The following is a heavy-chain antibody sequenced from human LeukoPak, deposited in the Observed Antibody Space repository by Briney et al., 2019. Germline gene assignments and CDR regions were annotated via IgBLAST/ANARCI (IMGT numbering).Heavy chain of an antibody. CDR3: XTGSGDFDH. D-gene: IGHD1-1*01. J-gene: IGHJ4*01. V-gene: IGHV4-4*07. Sequence: SETLSLTCTVSGASITSWYWSWLRQPAGKRLEWIGRVLNTGTTNYNPSLKSRVTMSLDTSKSQISLSMKSVTAADTAVYYCXTGSGDFDHWGHGTRVTISS. CDR1: GASITSWY. CDR2: VLNTGTT.